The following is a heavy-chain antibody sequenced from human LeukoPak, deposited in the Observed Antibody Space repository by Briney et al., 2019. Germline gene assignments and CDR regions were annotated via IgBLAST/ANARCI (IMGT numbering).Heavy chain of an antibody. J-gene: IGHJ5*02. Sequence: SETLSLTCTVSGGSISSYYWSWIRQPPGKGLEWIGYIYYSGSTNYNPSLKSRVTISVDTSKNQFSLKLSSVTAADTAVYYCARGDPYYYDSSGYGFDPWGQGTLVTVSS. CDR3: ARGDPYYYDSSGYGFDP. CDR2: IYYSGST. D-gene: IGHD3-22*01. CDR1: GGSISSYY. V-gene: IGHV4-59*01.